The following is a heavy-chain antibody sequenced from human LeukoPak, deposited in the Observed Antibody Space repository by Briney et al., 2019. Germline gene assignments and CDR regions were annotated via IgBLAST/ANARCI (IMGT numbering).Heavy chain of an antibody. Sequence: GGSLRLSCAASGFTFSSYWMSWVRQAPGKGLEWVANIKQDGSEKYYVDSVKGRLTISRDNAKNSLYLQMNSLRAEDTAVYYCARGLYGSGSYYYFDYWGQGTLVTVSS. CDR3: ARGLYGSGSYYYFDY. D-gene: IGHD3-10*01. V-gene: IGHV3-7*01. CDR1: GFTFSSYW. CDR2: IKQDGSEK. J-gene: IGHJ4*02.